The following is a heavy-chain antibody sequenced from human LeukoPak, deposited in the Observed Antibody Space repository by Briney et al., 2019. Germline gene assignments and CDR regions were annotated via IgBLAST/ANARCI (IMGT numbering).Heavy chain of an antibody. CDR1: GGSIISSGYS. D-gene: IGHD2-2*01. J-gene: IGHJ4*02. V-gene: IGHV4-39*01. Sequence: PSETLSLTCTVSGGSIISSGYSWGWIRQPPGKGLEWIGSCYYSGSTYYNPSLKSRITISVDTSKNQFSLKVFSVTAADTATYYCARLGVPAAIANWGQGTLLTVSS. CDR3: ARLGVPAAIAN. CDR2: CYYSGST.